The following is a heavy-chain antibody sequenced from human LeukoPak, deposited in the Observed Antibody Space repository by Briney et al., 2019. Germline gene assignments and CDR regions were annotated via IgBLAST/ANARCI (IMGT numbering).Heavy chain of an antibody. CDR3: ARVEYYYDSSGYPPPYGMDV. CDR2: TYYRSKWYN. J-gene: IGHJ6*02. V-gene: IGHV6-1*01. D-gene: IGHD3-22*01. CDR1: GDSVSSNSAA. Sequence: SQTLSLTCAISGDSVSSNSAAWNWIRQSPSRGLEWLGRTYYRSKWYNDYAVSVKSRITINLDTSKNQFSLQLNSVTPEDTAVYYCARVEYYYDSSGYPPPYGMDVWGQGTTVTVSS.